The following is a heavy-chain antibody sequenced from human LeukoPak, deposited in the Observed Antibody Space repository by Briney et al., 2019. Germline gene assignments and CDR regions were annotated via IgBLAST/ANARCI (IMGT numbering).Heavy chain of an antibody. CDR1: GFTFGSYG. CDR3: ARKKRVDTDSIMVYYYYAMDV. CDR2: IWYDGSNK. J-gene: IGHJ6*02. Sequence: GGSLRLSCAASGFTFGSYGMHWVRQAPGKGLEWVAVIWYDGSNKYYADSVKGRFTISRDNSKKTLYLQMNNLRAEDTAVYYCARKKRVDTDSIMVYYYYAMDVWGQGTTVTVSS. D-gene: IGHD5-18*01. V-gene: IGHV3-33*01.